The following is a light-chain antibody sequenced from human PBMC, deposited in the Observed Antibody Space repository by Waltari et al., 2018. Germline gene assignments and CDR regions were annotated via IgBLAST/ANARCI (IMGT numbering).Light chain of an antibody. Sequence: EIVLTQSPATLYLYPGQRATLSCRASQSVSSYLAWYRQRPGQAPRPLIYDASNRATGIPARFSGSGSGTDFTLTISSLEPEDFAVYYCQQRKNWPITFGQGTRLEIK. CDR3: QQRKNWPIT. J-gene: IGKJ5*01. CDR2: DAS. V-gene: IGKV3-11*01. CDR1: QSVSSY.